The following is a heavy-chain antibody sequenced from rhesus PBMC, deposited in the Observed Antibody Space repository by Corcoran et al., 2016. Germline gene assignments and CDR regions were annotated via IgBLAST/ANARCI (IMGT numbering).Heavy chain of an antibody. V-gene: IGHV1-111*02. CDR3: ATGGYSGSLRWYSNFDY. Sequence: EVQLVQSGAEVKKPGASVKISCKASGYTFTDYYLHWVRQAPGKGLEWIGRVDPEEGKAIHAQKFQDRVTITADTSTDTAYMELSSLRSEDTAVYYCATGGYSGSLRWYSNFDYWGQGVLVTVSS. D-gene: IGHD6-25*01. CDR2: VDPEEGKA. CDR1: GYTFTDYY. J-gene: IGHJ4*01.